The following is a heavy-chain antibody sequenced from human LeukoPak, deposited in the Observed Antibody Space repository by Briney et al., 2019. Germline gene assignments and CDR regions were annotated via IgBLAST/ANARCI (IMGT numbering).Heavy chain of an antibody. V-gene: IGHV1-18*01. CDR1: GHTFTSYG. D-gene: IGHD5-12*01. Sequence: ASVKVSCKASGHTFTSYGISWVRQAPGQGLEWMGWISAYNGNTNYAQKLQGRVTMTTDTSTSTAYMELRSLRSDDTAVYYCARDLSGLSAFEIWGQGTMVTVSS. J-gene: IGHJ3*02. CDR2: ISAYNGNT. CDR3: ARDLSGLSAFEI.